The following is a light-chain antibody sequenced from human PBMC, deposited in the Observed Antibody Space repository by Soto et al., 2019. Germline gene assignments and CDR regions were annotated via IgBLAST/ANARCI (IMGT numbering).Light chain of an antibody. CDR3: QQYYSSPFT. CDR2: WAS. V-gene: IGKV4-1*01. CDR1: RSILSSSNNKNF. Sequence: DIVMTQSPDSLALSLGERATISCKSSRSILSSSNNKNFLAWYQQKPGQPPRLLIYWASTRESGVPDRFSGSGSGTDFTLTISSLQAEDVAVYYCQQYYSSPFTFGPGTKVDIK. J-gene: IGKJ3*01.